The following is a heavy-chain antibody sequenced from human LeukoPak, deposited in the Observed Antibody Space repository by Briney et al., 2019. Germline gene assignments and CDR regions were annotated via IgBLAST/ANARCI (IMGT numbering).Heavy chain of an antibody. V-gene: IGHV3-30-3*01. Sequence: PGRSLRLSCAPSGLTFRTYAMHGVRQAPGKGLEGGAVISYDGSNKYYADSVKGRFTISRDNSKNTLYLQMNSLRTEDTAVYYCARSGRYFDWLLSPDWGQGTLVTVSS. CDR1: GLTFRTYA. CDR2: ISYDGSNK. CDR3: ARSGRYFDWLLSPD. D-gene: IGHD3-9*01. J-gene: IGHJ4*02.